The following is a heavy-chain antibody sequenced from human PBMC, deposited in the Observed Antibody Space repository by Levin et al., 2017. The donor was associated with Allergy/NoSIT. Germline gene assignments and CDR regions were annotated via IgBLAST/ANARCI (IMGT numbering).Heavy chain of an antibody. CDR3: VRGTFEYGDHVLFDY. J-gene: IGHJ4*02. D-gene: IGHD4-17*01. V-gene: IGHV3-74*01. Sequence: GESLKISCAASGFTFSSYWMHWVRQAPGEGLVWVSRIKSDGSNIIYADSVKGRFTISRDNAKNTLYLQMNSLRAEDTAVYYCVRGTFEYGDHVLFDYWGQGTLVTVSS. CDR2: IKSDGSNI. CDR1: GFTFSSYW.